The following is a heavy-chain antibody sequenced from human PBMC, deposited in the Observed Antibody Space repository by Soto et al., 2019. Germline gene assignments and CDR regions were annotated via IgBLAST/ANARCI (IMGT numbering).Heavy chain of an antibody. D-gene: IGHD3-22*01. CDR1: GGTFSSYA. V-gene: IGHV1-69*06. CDR3: ARGSDYYDSSGYYSDY. CDR2: IIPIFGTA. Sequence: SVKVSCKASGGTFSSYAISWVRQAPGQGLEWMGGIIPIFGTANYAQKFQGRVTITADKSTSTAYMELSSLRSEDTAVYYCARGSDYYDSSGYYSDYWAQGTLVTVSS. J-gene: IGHJ4*02.